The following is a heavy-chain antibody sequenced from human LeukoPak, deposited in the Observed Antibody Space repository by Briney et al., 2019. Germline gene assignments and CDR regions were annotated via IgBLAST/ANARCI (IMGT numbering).Heavy chain of an antibody. V-gene: IGHV1-69*04. J-gene: IGHJ4*02. CDR2: IIPILGIA. Sequence: ASVKVSCKASGGTFSSYAISWVRQAPGQGLEWMGRIIPILGIANYAQKFQGRVTITADKSTSTAYMELSSLRSEDTAVYYCARVAPALWFGQLPFDYWGQGTLVTVSS. CDR1: GGTFSSYA. D-gene: IGHD3-10*01. CDR3: ARVAPALWFGQLPFDY.